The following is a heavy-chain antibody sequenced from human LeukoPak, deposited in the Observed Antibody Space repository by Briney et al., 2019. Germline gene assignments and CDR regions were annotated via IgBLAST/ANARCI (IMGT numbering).Heavy chain of an antibody. Sequence: SVKVSCKASGGTFSSYAISWVRQAPGQGLEWMGGIIPIFGTANYAQKFQGRVTITADKSTSTAYMELSSLRAEDTAVYYCARSLRYSSGWYRHDAFDIWGQGTMVTVSS. CDR3: ARSLRYSSGWYRHDAFDI. CDR2: IIPIFGTA. V-gene: IGHV1-69*06. J-gene: IGHJ3*02. D-gene: IGHD6-19*01. CDR1: GGTFSSYA.